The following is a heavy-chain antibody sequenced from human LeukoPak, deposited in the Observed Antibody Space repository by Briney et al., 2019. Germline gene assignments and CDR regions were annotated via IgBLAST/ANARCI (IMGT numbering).Heavy chain of an antibody. J-gene: IGHJ4*02. V-gene: IGHV1-2*02. D-gene: IGHD6-13*01. CDR3: ARLGGGSSWSNFDF. Sequence: ASVTVSCKASGYTFTGYYMHWVRQAPGQGLEWMGWISPNSGATNYAQKFQARVTMSGDTSISTAYMELSSLRSDDTAVYYCARLGGGSSWSNFDFWGQGTLVTVSS. CDR1: GYTFTGYY. CDR2: ISPNSGAT.